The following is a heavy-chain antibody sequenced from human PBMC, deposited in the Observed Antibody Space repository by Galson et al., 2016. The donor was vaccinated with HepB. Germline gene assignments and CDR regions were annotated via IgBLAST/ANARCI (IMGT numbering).Heavy chain of an antibody. CDR3: ARDRGSKSVKGYGMDV. CDR2: GNPRTGST. V-gene: IGHV1-46*01. CDR1: GYTFINYY. J-gene: IGHJ6*02. D-gene: IGHD3-10*01. Sequence: SVKVSCKASGYTFINYYMHWVRQAPGQGLEWMGLGNPRTGSTSYAQKFQDRVTVTRDTSTSTVYMELSSLRSEDTAVYYCARDRGSKSVKGYGMDVWGQGTTVTVSS.